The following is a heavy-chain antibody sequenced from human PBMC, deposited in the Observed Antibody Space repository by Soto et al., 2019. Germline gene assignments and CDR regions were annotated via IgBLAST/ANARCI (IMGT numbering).Heavy chain of an antibody. D-gene: IGHD4-17*01. Sequence: PSETLSLTCTVSGGSISLSIYYWGWIRPPPGKGLEWSGSIYYSGSTYYNPSLKGRVTISVDTSKNQFSLKLSSVTAADTAVYYCARQPLYGPPFDCRGQGTLVTVSS. CDR1: GGSISLSIYY. J-gene: IGHJ4*02. CDR2: IYYSGST. V-gene: IGHV4-39*01. CDR3: ARQPLYGPPFDC.